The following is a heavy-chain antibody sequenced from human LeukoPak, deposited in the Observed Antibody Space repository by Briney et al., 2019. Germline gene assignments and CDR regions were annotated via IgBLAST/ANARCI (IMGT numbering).Heavy chain of an antibody. J-gene: IGHJ5*02. CDR3: ARVQEYDINWFDP. Sequence: PSETLSLTCTVSGGSISSYYWSWIRQPPGKGLEWIGYIYYSGSTNYNPSLKSRVTISVDTSKNQFSLKLSSVTAADTAVYYCARVQEYDINWFDPWGQGTLVTVSS. CDR2: IYYSGST. CDR1: GGSISSYY. D-gene: IGHD3-9*01. V-gene: IGHV4-59*08.